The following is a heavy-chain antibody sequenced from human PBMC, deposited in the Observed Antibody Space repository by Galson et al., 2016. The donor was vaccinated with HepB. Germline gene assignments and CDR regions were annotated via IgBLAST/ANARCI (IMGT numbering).Heavy chain of an antibody. CDR2: IGGSVETS. CDR1: GFTLNSHW. D-gene: IGHD6-19*01. V-gene: IGHV3-23*01. Sequence: SLRLSCAASGFTLNSHWMTWVRQVPGKGLEWVSHIGGSVETSYYADSVKGRFTGIRDNSKNTVYLQMNSLRAEDTAVYYCAKDTVAKNGLLDAFDIWGQGTVVTVSS. CDR3: AKDTVAKNGLLDAFDI. J-gene: IGHJ3*02.